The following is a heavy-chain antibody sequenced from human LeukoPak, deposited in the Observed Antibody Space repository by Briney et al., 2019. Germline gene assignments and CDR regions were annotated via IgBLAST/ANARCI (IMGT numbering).Heavy chain of an antibody. CDR1: GYTFSGHY. D-gene: IGHD3-22*01. J-gene: IGHJ4*02. CDR2: IKPSSGAT. V-gene: IGHV1-2*02. Sequence: ASVKVSCKASGYTFSGHYMHWVRQAPGQGLEWMGWIKPSSGATNYAQKFRGRVTMTRDPSNRTSYMELSRLRSDDTALYYCASCYYDSSGYYYFDYWGQGTLVTVSS. CDR3: ASCYYDSSGYYYFDY.